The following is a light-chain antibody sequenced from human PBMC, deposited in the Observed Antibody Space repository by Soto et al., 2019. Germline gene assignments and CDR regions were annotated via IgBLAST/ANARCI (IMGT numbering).Light chain of an antibody. V-gene: IGLV1-40*01. CDR3: QSYDSSRYV. CDR1: SSNIGAGCD. CDR2: GNS. Sequence: QSVLTQPPSVSGAPGQRVTISCTGSSSNIGAGCDVHWYQQLPGTAPKLLIYGNSNRPSGVPDRFSGSKSGTSASLAITGLQAEDEADYYCQSYDSSRYVFGTGTKVTVL. J-gene: IGLJ1*01.